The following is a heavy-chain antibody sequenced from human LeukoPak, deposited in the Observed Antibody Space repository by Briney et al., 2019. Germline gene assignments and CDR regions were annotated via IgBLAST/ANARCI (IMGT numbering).Heavy chain of an antibody. V-gene: IGHV3-7*01. J-gene: IGHJ4*02. CDR3: ARDNVDIVATPADY. Sequence: GGSLRLSCAASGFTFSSYWMSWVRQAPGKGLEWVANIKQDGSEKYYVDSVKGRFTISRDNAKNSLYLQMNSLRAEDTAVYYCARDNVDIVATPADYWGQGTLVTVSS. CDR2: IKQDGSEK. D-gene: IGHD5-12*01. CDR1: GFTFSSYW.